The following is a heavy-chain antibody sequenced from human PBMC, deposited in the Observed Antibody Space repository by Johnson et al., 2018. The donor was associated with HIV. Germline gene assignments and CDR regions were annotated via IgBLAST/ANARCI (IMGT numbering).Heavy chain of an antibody. CDR2: ISWNSGSI. Sequence: EVQSLESGGGLVQPGRSLRLSCAASGFTFDDYAMHWVRQVPGKGLEWVSGISWNSGSIGDADSVKGRFTISRDNAKNSLYLQMNSLRVEDTAVYYCTTSVGATLRGAFDIWGQGTMVTVSS. CDR3: TTSVGATLRGAFDI. CDR1: GFTFDDYA. V-gene: IGHV3-9*01. J-gene: IGHJ3*02. D-gene: IGHD1-26*01.